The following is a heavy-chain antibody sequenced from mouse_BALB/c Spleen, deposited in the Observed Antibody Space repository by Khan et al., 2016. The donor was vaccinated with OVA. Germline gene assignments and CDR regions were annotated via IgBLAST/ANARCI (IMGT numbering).Heavy chain of an antibody. V-gene: IGHV3-2*02. CDR3: ARSVTITTVIATDFDY. J-gene: IGHJ2*01. CDR2: ISYSGRT. Sequence: VQLKESGPGLVKPSQSLSLTCTVTGYSITSDYAWNWIRQFPRNKLEWMGYISYSGRTSYNPSLNSRISITRDTSKNQFFLQLNSVTTEDTATYYCARSVTITTVIATDFDYWGQGTTLTVSS. D-gene: IGHD1-1*01. CDR1: GYSITSDYA.